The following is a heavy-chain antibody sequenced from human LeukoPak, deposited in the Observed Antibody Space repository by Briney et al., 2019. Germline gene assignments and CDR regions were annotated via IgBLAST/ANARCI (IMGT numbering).Heavy chain of an antibody. Sequence: ASVKVSCKASGYTFTSYYLQWVRQAPGQGLEWMGVINPIGGSTSSAQKFQGRVTMSRDTSTSTVYMELSSLRSEDTAVYYCARGLHYYDSWDYWGQGTLVTVSS. CDR3: ARGLHYYDSWDY. CDR1: GYTFTSYY. V-gene: IGHV1-46*01. D-gene: IGHD3/OR15-3a*01. J-gene: IGHJ4*02. CDR2: INPIGGST.